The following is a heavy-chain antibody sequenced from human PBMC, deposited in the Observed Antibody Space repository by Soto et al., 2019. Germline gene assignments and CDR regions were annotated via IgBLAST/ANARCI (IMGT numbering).Heavy chain of an antibody. CDR2: ISGGGDRT. CDR1: GVTFSIYA. CDR3: AKGYSGYEPDAFDI. J-gene: IGHJ3*02. V-gene: IGHV3-23*01. D-gene: IGHD5-12*01. Sequence: PVGSLRLSCAAAGVTFSIYAMTCVRQAPGKGLEWVSSISGGGDRTYYADSVKGRFTISRDNSKNTLYLQMNSLRADDAAVYYCAKGYSGYEPDAFDIWGQGTMVTV.